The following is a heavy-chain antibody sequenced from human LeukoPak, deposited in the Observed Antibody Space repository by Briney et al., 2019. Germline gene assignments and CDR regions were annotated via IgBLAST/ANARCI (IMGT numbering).Heavy chain of an antibody. J-gene: IGHJ5*02. CDR2: IYYSGST. CDR3: ARDRRSVRFGELSHWFDP. Sequence: SETLSLTCTVSGGSISSYYWSWIRQPPGKGLEWIGYIYYSGSTNYNPSLKSRVTISVDTSKNQFSLKLSSVTAADTAVYYCARDRRSVRFGELSHWFDPWGQGTLVTVSS. D-gene: IGHD3-10*01. CDR1: GGSISSYY. V-gene: IGHV4-59*01.